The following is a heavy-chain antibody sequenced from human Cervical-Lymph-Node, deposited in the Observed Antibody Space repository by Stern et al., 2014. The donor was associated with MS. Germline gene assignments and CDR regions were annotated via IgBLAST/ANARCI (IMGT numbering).Heavy chain of an antibody. CDR3: TRDLVGTDAFDV. J-gene: IGHJ3*01. CDR1: GYTFTDYY. Sequence: QVQLVQSGADLKKPGASVKVSCQTSGYTFTDYYIHWVRQAPGQGLEWMGRIKPDSGGITYAQKFQGRVTMTRDTSSSTAYMELSRLRSDDTAMYYCTRDLVGTDAFDVWGQGTMVTVSS. D-gene: IGHD1-14*01. V-gene: IGHV1-2*06. CDR2: IKPDSGGI.